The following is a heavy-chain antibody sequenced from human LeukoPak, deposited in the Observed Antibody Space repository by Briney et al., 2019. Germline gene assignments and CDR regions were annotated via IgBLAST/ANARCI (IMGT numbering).Heavy chain of an antibody. V-gene: IGHV1-18*01. CDR3: ARAPPTTTVVTLYFDY. D-gene: IGHD4-23*01. CDR1: GYTFTSYG. Sequence: ASVKVSCKASGYTFTSYGISWVRQAPGQGLEWMGWISAYNGNTNYAQKLQGRVTMTTDTSTSTAYMELRSLRSDDTAVYYCARAPPTTTVVTLYFDYWGQGTLVTVSS. CDR2: ISAYNGNT. J-gene: IGHJ4*02.